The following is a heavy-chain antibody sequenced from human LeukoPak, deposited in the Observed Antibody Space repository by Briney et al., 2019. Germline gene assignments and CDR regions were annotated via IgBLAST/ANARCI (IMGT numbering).Heavy chain of an antibody. CDR3: ARGPSTGLYYFYY. CDR2: IIPIFGTP. J-gene: IGHJ4*02. Sequence: SVKVSCKASGGTFSPYVISWVRQAPGQGLEWMGGIIPIFGTPNYAQKFQGRVTITADESTRTAYMEVSSLRSEDTAVYYCARGPSTGLYYFYYWGQGTLVTVSS. V-gene: IGHV1-69*13. CDR1: GGTFSPYV.